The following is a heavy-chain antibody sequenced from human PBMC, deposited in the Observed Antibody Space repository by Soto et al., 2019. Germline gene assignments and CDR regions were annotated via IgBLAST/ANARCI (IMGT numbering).Heavy chain of an antibody. J-gene: IGHJ4*02. CDR2: IHDSGTT. CDR3: ARDSSGRHDY. V-gene: IGHV4-4*07. Sequence: SETLSLTCSVSGRSITTYYWNWIRQPAGKGLEWIGRIHDSGTTSYNASLKSRVTISIDTSKNQFFLHVNSMTAADTAVYFCARDSSGRHDYWGQGTLVTVSS. D-gene: IGHD3-22*01. CDR1: GRSITTYY.